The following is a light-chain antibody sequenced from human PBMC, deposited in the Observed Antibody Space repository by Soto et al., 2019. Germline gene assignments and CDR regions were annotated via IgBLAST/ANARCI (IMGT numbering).Light chain of an antibody. V-gene: IGKV3D-15*01. CDR2: GAS. J-gene: IGKJ2*01. CDR3: QQYDNWPPYT. CDR1: QSVSRN. Sequence: EIVLTQSPGTLSVSPGERATLSCRASQSVSRNVAWYQQKPGQAPRLLIYGASTGATGVPARFSASGSGTEFTLTISTLQSEDSAVYYCQQYDNWPPYTFGQGTKLEI.